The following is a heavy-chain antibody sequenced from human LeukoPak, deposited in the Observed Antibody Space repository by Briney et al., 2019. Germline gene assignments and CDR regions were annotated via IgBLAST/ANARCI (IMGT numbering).Heavy chain of an antibody. CDR2: VIPIFGTA. Sequence: ASVKVSCKASGGTFSSYAISWVRQAPGQGLEWMGGVIPIFGTANYAQKFQGRVTITADESTSTAYMELSSLRSEDTAVYYCARGPGAAGYYYYGMDVWGQGTTVTVSS. CDR1: GGTFSSYA. V-gene: IGHV1-69*13. CDR3: ARGPGAAGYYYYGMDV. D-gene: IGHD6-13*01. J-gene: IGHJ6*02.